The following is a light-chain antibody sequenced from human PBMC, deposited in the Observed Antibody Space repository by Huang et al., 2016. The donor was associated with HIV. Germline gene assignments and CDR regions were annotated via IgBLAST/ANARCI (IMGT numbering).Light chain of an antibody. V-gene: IGKV3-11*01. J-gene: IGKJ2*01. CDR3: QHRGNWPPSYT. CDR2: DVS. Sequence: DIVLTQSPATLSFSPGERATLSGRASQSVSGFLGLYRQKPGQAPRLLIYDVSHRASGIRARFSGSGTGTDFTLTISSLVPEDFAVYYCQHRGNWPPSYTFGQGTKLEIK. CDR1: QSVSGF.